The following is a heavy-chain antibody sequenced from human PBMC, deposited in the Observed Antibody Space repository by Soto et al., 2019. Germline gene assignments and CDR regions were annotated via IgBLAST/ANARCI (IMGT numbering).Heavy chain of an antibody. CDR3: ARDRSDSSRDDSFDI. Sequence: LXLCCAGSVFNFTNTYMSWVRQAPGKGLEWVSVIYRGFSTFYADSVKGRFTVSRDDSKNTVSLQMNSLRAEDTAVYYCARDRSDSSRDDSFDIWGQGTMVTVSS. CDR2: IYRGFST. J-gene: IGHJ3*02. D-gene: IGHD6-6*01. V-gene: IGHV3-53*01. CDR1: VFNFTNTY.